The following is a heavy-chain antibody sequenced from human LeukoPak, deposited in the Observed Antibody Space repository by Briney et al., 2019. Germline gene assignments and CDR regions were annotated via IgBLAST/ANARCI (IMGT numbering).Heavy chain of an antibody. J-gene: IGHJ4*02. CDR2: INHSGST. CDR3: ARGSAVAGNGFDY. CDR1: GGSFSGYY. V-gene: IGHV4-34*01. D-gene: IGHD6-19*01. Sequence: SETLSLTCAVYGGSFSGYYWSWIRQPPGKGLEWIGEINHSGSTNYNPSLKSRVTISVDTSKNQFYLKLSSVTAADTAVYYCARGSAVAGNGFDYWGQGTLVTVSS.